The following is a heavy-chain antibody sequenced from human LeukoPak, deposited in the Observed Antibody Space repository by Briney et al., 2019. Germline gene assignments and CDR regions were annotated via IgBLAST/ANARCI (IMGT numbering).Heavy chain of an antibody. CDR3: AGHHPRNTVDF. D-gene: IGHD2-8*02. CDR2: IYYSGST. Sequence: SETLSLTCTVSGGSISNSSYYWGWIRQPPGKGLEWIGSIYYSGSTYYNPSLKSRVTISLDTSKNQFSLKLSSVTAADTAVYYCAGHHPRNTVDFWGQGTLVTVSS. V-gene: IGHV4-39*01. J-gene: IGHJ4*02. CDR1: GGSISNSSYY.